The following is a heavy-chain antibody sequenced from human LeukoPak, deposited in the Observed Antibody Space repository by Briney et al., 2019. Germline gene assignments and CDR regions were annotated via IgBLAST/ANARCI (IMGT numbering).Heavy chain of an antibody. CDR1: GGTFSSYA. J-gene: IGHJ4*02. CDR2: IIPILGIA. Sequence: ASVKVSCKASGGTFSSYAISWVRQAPGQGLEWMGRIIPILGIANYAQKFQGRVTITADKSTSTAYMELSSLRSEDTAVYYCARDSPIRLGELSWGGHYFDYRGQGTLVTVSS. D-gene: IGHD3-16*02. CDR3: ARDSPIRLGELSWGGHYFDY. V-gene: IGHV1-69*04.